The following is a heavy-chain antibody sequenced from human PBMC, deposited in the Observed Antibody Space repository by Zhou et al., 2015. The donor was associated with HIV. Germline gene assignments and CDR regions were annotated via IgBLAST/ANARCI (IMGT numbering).Heavy chain of an antibody. D-gene: IGHD3-3*02. CDR2: IIPIFGTA. CDR3: ARRSDISDYFDY. CDR1: GGTFGNYA. Sequence: QMQLVQSGSEVKRPGSSVKVSCKASGGTFGNYAIIWVRQAPGQGLEWMGGIIPIFGTANYAQKFQGRVTITADRSTNTAYMELRSLTFEDTALYYCARRSDISDYFDYWGQGTLVTVSS. V-gene: IGHV1-69*06. J-gene: IGHJ4*02.